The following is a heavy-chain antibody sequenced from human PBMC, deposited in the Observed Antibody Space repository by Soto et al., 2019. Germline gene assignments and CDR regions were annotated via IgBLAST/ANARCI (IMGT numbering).Heavy chain of an antibody. CDR2: IHYSGST. D-gene: IGHD2-15*01. V-gene: IGHV4-59*12. J-gene: IGHJ4*02. CDR1: GGSISSYY. CDR3: ASPGYCSDGTCYPDY. Sequence: SETLSLTCTVSGGSISSYYWSWIRQPPGKGLEWIGYIHYSGSTNYNPSLKSRVTISVDTSKNQFSLKLNSVTAADTAVYYCASPGYCSDGTCYPDYWGQGTLVTVSS.